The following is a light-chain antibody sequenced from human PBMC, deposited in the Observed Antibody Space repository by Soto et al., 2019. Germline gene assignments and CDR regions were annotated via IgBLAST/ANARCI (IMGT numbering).Light chain of an antibody. Sequence: EIVLTQSPGTLSLSPWERATLSCRASQSVSSSYLAWYQQKPGQAPRLLIYGASSRATGIPDRFSGSGSGTDFTSTISRLEPDDVAVYYGKKYGSSPGTFGQGTKVEIK. CDR1: QSVSSSY. J-gene: IGKJ1*01. CDR2: GAS. V-gene: IGKV3-20*01. CDR3: KKYGSSPGT.